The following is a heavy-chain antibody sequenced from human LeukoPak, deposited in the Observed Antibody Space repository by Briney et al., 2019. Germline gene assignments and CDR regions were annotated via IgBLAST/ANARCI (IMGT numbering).Heavy chain of an antibody. CDR2: IIPIFGTA. CDR1: GGTFSSYA. D-gene: IGHD6-19*01. J-gene: IGHJ4*02. CDR3: ARENSSGWYIFDY. V-gene: IGHV1-69*01. Sequence: SVKVSCKASGGTFSSYAISWVRQAPGQGLEWMGGIIPIFGTANYAQKFQGRVTITADESTSTAYMELSSLRSEDTAVYYCARENSSGWYIFDYWGQGTLVSVSS.